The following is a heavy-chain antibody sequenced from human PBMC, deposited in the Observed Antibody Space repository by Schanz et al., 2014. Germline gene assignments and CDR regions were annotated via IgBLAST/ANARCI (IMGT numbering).Heavy chain of an antibody. CDR1: GYTFSDSY. CDR2: ISANNGNT. Sequence: QEQLVQSGAEVRKPGASVKVSCKASGYTFSDSYVHWVRQAPGQGLEWMGWISANNGNTNYAQKFQGRVTMTTDTSTSTAYMELRSLRSDDTAVYYCARGGYSSGWYDRDIAHFDYWGQGTLVTVSS. V-gene: IGHV1-18*04. D-gene: IGHD6-19*01. CDR3: ARGGYSSGWYDRDIAHFDY. J-gene: IGHJ4*02.